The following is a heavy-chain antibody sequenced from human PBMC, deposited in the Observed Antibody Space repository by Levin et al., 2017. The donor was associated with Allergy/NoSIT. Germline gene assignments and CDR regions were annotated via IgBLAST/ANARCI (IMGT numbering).Heavy chain of an antibody. V-gene: IGHV4-39*01. J-gene: IGHJ3*02. CDR1: GGSISSSSYY. CDR2: IYYSGST. CDR3: ARREAYDILTGYYPAFDI. D-gene: IGHD3-9*01. Sequence: SETLSLTCTVSGGSISSSSYYWGWIRQPPGKGLEWIGSIYYSGSTYYNPSLKSRVTISVDTSKNQFSLKLSSVTAADTAVYYCARREAYDILTGYYPAFDIWGQGTMVTVSS.